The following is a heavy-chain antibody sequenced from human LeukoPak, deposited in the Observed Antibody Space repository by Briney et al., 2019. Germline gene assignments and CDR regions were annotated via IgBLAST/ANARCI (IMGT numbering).Heavy chain of an antibody. D-gene: IGHD3-22*01. Sequence: GGSLRLSCAASGFTFSSYGVHWVRQAPGKGLEWVAVIWYDGSNKYYADSVKGRFTISRDNSKNTLYLQMNSLRAEDTAVYYCARGGYYDSSGYLNWGQGTLVTVSS. CDR2: IWYDGSNK. CDR1: GFTFSSYG. CDR3: ARGGYYDSSGYLN. J-gene: IGHJ4*02. V-gene: IGHV3-33*01.